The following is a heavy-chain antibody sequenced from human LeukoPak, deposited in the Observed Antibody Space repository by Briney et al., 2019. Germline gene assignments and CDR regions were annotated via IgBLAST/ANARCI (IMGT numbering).Heavy chain of an antibody. CDR3: ARAGYCSSTSCYKGFDY. D-gene: IGHD2-2*02. CDR2: INHSGTT. Sequence: SETLSLTCAVYGGSFSGYYWSWIRQPPGKGLEWIGEINHSGTTNYNPSLKSRVTISVDTSKNQFSLKLSSVTAADPAVYYCARAGYCSSTSCYKGFDYWGQGTLVTVSS. CDR1: GGSFSGYY. V-gene: IGHV4-34*01. J-gene: IGHJ4*02.